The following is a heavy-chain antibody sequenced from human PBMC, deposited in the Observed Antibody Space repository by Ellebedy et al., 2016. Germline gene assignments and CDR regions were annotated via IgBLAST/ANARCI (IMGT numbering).Heavy chain of an antibody. V-gene: IGHV2-5*01. CDR1: GFSLNSRGVG. CDR3: AHSHGLWNYLNWFDP. D-gene: IGHD1-7*01. CDR2: IYGNDDK. J-gene: IGHJ5*02. Sequence: SGPTLVTPTQTLTLTCTFSGFSLNSRGVGVGWIRPPPGKALEWLALIYGNDDKRYSPFLQSRLTIIKDTSKNQVVLTMTNMDPVDTATYYCAHSHGLWNYLNWFDPWGQGTLVTVSS.